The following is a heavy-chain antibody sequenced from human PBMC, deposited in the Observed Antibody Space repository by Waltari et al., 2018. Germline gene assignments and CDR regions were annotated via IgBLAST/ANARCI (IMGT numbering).Heavy chain of an antibody. CDR1: GGTFSSYA. Sequence: QVQLVQSGAEVKKPGSSVKVSCKASGGTFSSYAISWVRQAPGQGLEWMGGIIPIFGTANYAQKFQGRVTITTDESTSTAYMELSSLRSEDTAVYYCAREGRDRRKFQQLVRRYYFDYWGQGTLVTVSS. CDR2: IIPIFGTA. D-gene: IGHD6-13*01. CDR3: AREGRDRRKFQQLVRRYYFDY. J-gene: IGHJ4*02. V-gene: IGHV1-69*05.